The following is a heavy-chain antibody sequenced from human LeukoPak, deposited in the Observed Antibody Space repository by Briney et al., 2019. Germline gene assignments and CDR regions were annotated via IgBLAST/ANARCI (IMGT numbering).Heavy chain of an antibody. J-gene: IGHJ6*02. CDR2: INHSGST. D-gene: IGHD3-10*01. CDR3: ARGGGLLLWFGEKNYGMDV. Sequence: SETLSLTCAVYGGSFSGYYWSWIRQPPGKGLEWIGEINHSGSTNYNPSLKSRVTISVDTSKNQFSLKLSSVTAADTAVYYCARGGGLLLWFGEKNYGMDVWGQGTTVTVSS. CDR1: GGSFSGYY. V-gene: IGHV4-34*01.